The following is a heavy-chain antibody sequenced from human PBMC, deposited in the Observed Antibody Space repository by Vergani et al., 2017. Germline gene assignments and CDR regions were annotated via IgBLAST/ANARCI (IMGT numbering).Heavy chain of an antibody. J-gene: IGHJ4*02. CDR2: IKQDGSEK. CDR1: GFTFSDYY. Sequence: VQLVESGGGLVKPGGSLRLSCAASGFTFSDYYMSWVRQAPGKGLEWVANIKQDGSEKYYVDSVKGRFTISRDNAKNSLYLQMNSLRAEDTAVYYCARGCGGDCYSPGDYWGQGTLVTVSS. D-gene: IGHD2-21*01. V-gene: IGHV3-7*01. CDR3: ARGCGGDCYSPGDY.